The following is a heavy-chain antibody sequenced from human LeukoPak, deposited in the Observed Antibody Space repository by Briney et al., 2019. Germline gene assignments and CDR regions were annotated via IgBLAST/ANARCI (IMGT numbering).Heavy chain of an antibody. CDR1: GGSISSGGYY. D-gene: IGHD3-10*01. CDR2: IYYSGST. Sequence: SQTLSLTCTVSGGSISSGGYYWSWIRQHPGTGLEWIGCIYYSGSTYYNPSLKSRVTISVDTSKNQFSLKLSSVTAADTAVYYCARGLWFGELFAFDIWGQGTMVTVSS. J-gene: IGHJ3*02. CDR3: ARGLWFGELFAFDI. V-gene: IGHV4-31*03.